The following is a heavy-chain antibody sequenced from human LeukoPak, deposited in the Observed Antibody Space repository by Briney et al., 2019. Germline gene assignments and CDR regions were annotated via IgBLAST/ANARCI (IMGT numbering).Heavy chain of an antibody. CDR3: ATSGKKRWELLRHFDY. D-gene: IGHD1-26*01. V-gene: IGHV1-24*01. J-gene: IGHJ4*02. Sequence: ASVKVSCKVSGYTLTELSMHWVRQAPGKGLEWMGGFDPEDGETIYAQKFQGRVTMTEDTSTDTAYMELSSPRSEDTAVYYCATSGKKRWELLRHFDYWGQGTLVTVSS. CDR2: FDPEDGET. CDR1: GYTLTELS.